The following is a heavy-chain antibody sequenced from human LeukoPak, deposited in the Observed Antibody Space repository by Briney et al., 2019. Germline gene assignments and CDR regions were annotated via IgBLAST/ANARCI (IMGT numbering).Heavy chain of an antibody. V-gene: IGHV3-11*01. D-gene: IGHD3-22*01. CDR2: ITSSGSTV. CDR3: AKATSYYYDSSGPGN. Sequence: GGSLRLSCAASGLTFSDYYMSWIRQAPGKGLEWVSYITSSGSTVHYADSVKGRFTISRDNAKNSLYLQMNSLRAEDTALYYCAKATSYYYDSSGPGNWGQGTLVTVSS. J-gene: IGHJ4*02. CDR1: GLTFSDYY.